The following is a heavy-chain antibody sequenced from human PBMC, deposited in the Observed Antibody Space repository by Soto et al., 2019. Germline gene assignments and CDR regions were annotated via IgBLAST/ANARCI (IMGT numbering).Heavy chain of an antibody. CDR1: GYTFTTYG. D-gene: IGHD6-13*01. CDR2: ISGHNDNT. V-gene: IGHV1-18*01. CDR3: ARDFHQYSSSGFDTFDI. J-gene: IGHJ3*02. Sequence: ASVKVSCKASGYTFTTYGISWVRQAPGQGLEWMGWISGHNDNTIYAQKIQGRVTMTTDTSTSTAYMELRSLRSDDTAVYYCARDFHQYSSSGFDTFDIWGKGTMVTVSS.